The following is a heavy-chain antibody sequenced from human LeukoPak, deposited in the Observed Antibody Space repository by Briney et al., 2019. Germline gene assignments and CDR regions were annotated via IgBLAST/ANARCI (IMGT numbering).Heavy chain of an antibody. D-gene: IGHD3-10*01. CDR1: GFTFSSYA. V-gene: IGHV3-23*01. CDR2: ITGTGGST. CDR3: AKAHIGSGSVYYFDY. J-gene: IGHJ4*02. Sequence: GGSLRLSCTASGFTFSSYAMGWVRQAPGKGLEWFSIITGTGGSTYYADSVKGRFTISRDNSKNTLSLQMNSLRAADTAVYYCAKAHIGSGSVYYFDYGGQGTLVTVSS.